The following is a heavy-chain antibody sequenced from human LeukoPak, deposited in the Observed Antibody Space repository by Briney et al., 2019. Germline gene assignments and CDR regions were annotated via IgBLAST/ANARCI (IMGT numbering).Heavy chain of an antibody. CDR1: GGSISSGGYY. Sequence: PSETLSLTCTVSGGSISSGGYYWSWIRQHPGKGLEWIGYIYYSGSTYYNPSLRSRVTISVDTSKNQFSLKLSSVTAADTAVYYCARVIFGVVIDYWGQGTLVTVSS. CDR3: ARVIFGVVIDY. V-gene: IGHV4-31*03. CDR2: IYYSGST. D-gene: IGHD3-3*01. J-gene: IGHJ4*02.